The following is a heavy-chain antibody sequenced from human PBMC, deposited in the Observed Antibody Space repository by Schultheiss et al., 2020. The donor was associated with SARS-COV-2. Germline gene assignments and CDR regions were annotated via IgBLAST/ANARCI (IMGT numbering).Heavy chain of an antibody. Sequence: GGSLRLSCAASGFTFSSYWMSWVRQAPGKGLEWVSAISGSGGSTYYADSVKGRFTISRDNSKNTLYLQMNSLRAEDTAVYYCARGGQWLVQQRHFDYWGQGTLVTVSS. CDR2: ISGSGGST. V-gene: IGHV3-23*01. CDR3: ARGGQWLVQQRHFDY. D-gene: IGHD6-19*01. J-gene: IGHJ4*02. CDR1: GFTFSSYW.